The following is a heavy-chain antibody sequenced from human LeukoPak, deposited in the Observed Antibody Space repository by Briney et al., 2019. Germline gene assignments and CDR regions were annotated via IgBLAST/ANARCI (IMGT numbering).Heavy chain of an antibody. CDR2: IYTSGST. D-gene: IGHD6-13*01. V-gene: IGHV4-61*02. CDR1: GCSISSGSYH. J-gene: IGHJ4*02. CDR3: ARGEVTSSWYYLDY. Sequence: SQTLSLTCTVSGCSISSGSYHRSWIRQPAGKGLEWIVRIYTSGSTNYNPSLKSRATISVDTSKNHFSLKLSSVTAADTAVYYCARGEVTSSWYYLDYWGQGTLVTVSS.